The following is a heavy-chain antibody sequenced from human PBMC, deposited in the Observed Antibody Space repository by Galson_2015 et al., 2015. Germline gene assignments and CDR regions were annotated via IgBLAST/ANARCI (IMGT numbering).Heavy chain of an antibody. J-gene: IGHJ6*03. V-gene: IGHV1-69*13. D-gene: IGHD3-3*01. CDR3: ARGRGPKSTIFGVVLRVAYYYYMDV. CDR1: GGTFSSYA. CDR2: IIPIFGTA. Sequence: SVKVSCKASGGTFSSYAISWVRQAPGQGLEWMGGIIPIFGTANYAQKFQGRVTITADESTSTAYMELSNLRSEDTAVYYCARGRGPKSTIFGVVLRVAYYYYMDVWGKGTTVTVSS.